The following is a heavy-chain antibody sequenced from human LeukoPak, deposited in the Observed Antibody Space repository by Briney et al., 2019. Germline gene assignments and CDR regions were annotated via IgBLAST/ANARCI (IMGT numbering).Heavy chain of an antibody. CDR3: ARGPPLFDT. CDR1: GFTFSDYS. Sequence: PGGSLRLSCAASGFTFSDYSMNWVRQAPGKGLEWVSYIDLSCSTLYYVDSVKGRFTISRDNAKNSLYLQMNSLRAEDTGVYYCARGPPLFDTWDQGTLVAVSS. CDR2: IDLSCSTL. J-gene: IGHJ5*02. V-gene: IGHV3-48*04.